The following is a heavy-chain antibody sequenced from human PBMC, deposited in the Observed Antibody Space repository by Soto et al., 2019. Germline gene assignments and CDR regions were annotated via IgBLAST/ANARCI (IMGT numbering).Heavy chain of an antibody. CDR3: TRGGSSSPYYDPMDV. Sequence: EVQLVESGGGLVQPGGSLRLACAASGFTLSAHYMDWVRQAPGKGLEWIGRSRNKVNSYTTEYAASVKGRFTISRDESKDSLYLQMNSLETEDTAVYFCTRGGSSSPYYDPMDVWGQGATVT. J-gene: IGHJ6*02. CDR1: GFTLSAHY. CDR2: SRNKVNSYTT. D-gene: IGHD6-6*01. V-gene: IGHV3-72*01.